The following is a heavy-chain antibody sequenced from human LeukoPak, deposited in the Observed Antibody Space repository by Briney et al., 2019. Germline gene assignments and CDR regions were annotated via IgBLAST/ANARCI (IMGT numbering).Heavy chain of an antibody. Sequence: GGSLRLSCAASGFAFSSYSMNWVRQAPGKGLEWVSYISSTSSTIYYADSVKGRFTISRDNAKNSLYQQMNSLRAEDTAVYYCARGLVRGVIVFGYWGQGTLVTVSS. CDR3: ARGLVRGVIVFGY. D-gene: IGHD3-10*01. CDR2: ISSTSSTI. V-gene: IGHV3-48*04. J-gene: IGHJ4*02. CDR1: GFAFSSYS.